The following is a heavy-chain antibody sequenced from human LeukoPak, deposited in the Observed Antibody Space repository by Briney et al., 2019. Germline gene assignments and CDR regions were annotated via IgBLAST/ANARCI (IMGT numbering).Heavy chain of an antibody. CDR1: GFTFSSYS. V-gene: IGHV3-21*01. D-gene: IGHD4-11*01. J-gene: IGHJ4*02. CDR3: AKDRVTTVTTYSFDY. CDR2: ISSSSSYI. Sequence: KAGGSLRLSCAASGFTFSSYSMNWVRQAPGKGLEWVSSISSSSSYIYYADSVKGRFTISRDNAKNSLYLQMNSLRAEDTAVYYCAKDRVTTVTTYSFDYWGQGTLVTVSS.